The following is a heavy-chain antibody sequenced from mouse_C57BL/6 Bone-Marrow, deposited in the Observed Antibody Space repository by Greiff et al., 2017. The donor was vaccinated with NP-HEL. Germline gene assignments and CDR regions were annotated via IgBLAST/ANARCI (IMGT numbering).Heavy chain of an antibody. CDR2: IRNKANNHAT. CDR1: GFTFSDAW. J-gene: IGHJ3*01. V-gene: IGHV6-6*01. CDR3: TRRGYDRAWFAY. Sequence: EVKVEESGGGLVQPGGSMKLSCAASGFTFSDAWMDWVRQSPEKGLEWVAEIRNKANNHATYYAESVKGRFTISRDDSKSSVYLQMNSLRAEDTGIYYCTRRGYDRAWFAYWGQGTLVTVSA. D-gene: IGHD2-3*01.